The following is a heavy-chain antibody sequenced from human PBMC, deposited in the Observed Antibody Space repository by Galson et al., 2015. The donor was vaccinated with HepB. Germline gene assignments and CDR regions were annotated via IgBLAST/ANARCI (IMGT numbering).Heavy chain of an antibody. D-gene: IGHD2-15*01. CDR3: VRDVARSFDY. CDR1: GFTFSNNW. Sequence: SLRLSCAVSGFTFSNNWMSWVRQAPGKGLEWVANIKQDGSEKYYVDSVKGRFTISRDNAKNSLYLQMNSLRAEDTAVYYCVRDVARSFDYWGQGTLVTVSS. CDR2: IKQDGSEK. V-gene: IGHV3-7*03. J-gene: IGHJ4*02.